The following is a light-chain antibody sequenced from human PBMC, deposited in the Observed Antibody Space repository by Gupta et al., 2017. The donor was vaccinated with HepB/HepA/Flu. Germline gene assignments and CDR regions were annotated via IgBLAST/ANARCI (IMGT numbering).Light chain of an antibody. Sequence: FVLTQSPDTLSLSPGERATLSCRASQSVNDYLAWYQQKPGQAPRLLIYGASSRATGIPDRFSGSGSGTDFTLTISRLEPEDFAVYYCQQDGSSPVTFGQGTQLEI. J-gene: IGKJ5*01. V-gene: IGKV3-20*01. CDR3: QQDGSSPVT. CDR1: QSVNDY. CDR2: GAS.